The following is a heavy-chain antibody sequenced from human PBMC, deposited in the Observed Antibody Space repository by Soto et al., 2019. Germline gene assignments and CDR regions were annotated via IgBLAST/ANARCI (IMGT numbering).Heavy chain of an antibody. CDR1: GGSISSGGYY. V-gene: IGHV4-31*03. J-gene: IGHJ4*02. CDR3: ARSYYYGSGSSLSFDY. D-gene: IGHD3-10*01. CDR2: IYYSGST. Sequence: SETLSLTCTVSGGSISSGGYYWSWIRQHPGKGLEWIGYIYYSGSTYYNPSLKSRVTISVDTSKNQFSLKLSSVTAADTAVYYCARSYYYGSGSSLSFDYWGQGTLVTVSS.